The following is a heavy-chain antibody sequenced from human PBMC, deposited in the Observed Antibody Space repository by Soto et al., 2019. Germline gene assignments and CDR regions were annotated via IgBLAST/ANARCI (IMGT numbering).Heavy chain of an antibody. D-gene: IGHD3-9*01. V-gene: IGHV3-53*01. J-gene: IGHJ4*02. Sequence: VQLVESGGTLVQPGGSLRLSCAASGFSVTSNYMTWVRQAPGKGLECVSVIYAGGNTYYPDSVKGRFTISSDNSKNTLFLQMNNLRAEDTAVYYCARVTPFYDILTSSYALNYFDYWGQGTRVTVSS. CDR2: IYAGGNT. CDR1: GFSVTSNY. CDR3: ARVTPFYDILTSSYALNYFDY.